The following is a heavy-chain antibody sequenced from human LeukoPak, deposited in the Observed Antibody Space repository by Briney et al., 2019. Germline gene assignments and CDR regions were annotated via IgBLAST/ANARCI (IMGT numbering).Heavy chain of an antibody. J-gene: IGHJ4*02. CDR1: GDTFTSYY. CDR2: INPSGGST. Sequence: PEASVKVSCKASGDTFTSYYMHWVRQAPGQGLEWMGIINPSGGSTSYAQKFQGRVTITADKSTSTAYMELSSLRSEDTAVYYCARLYYDRVFDYWGQGTLVTVSS. D-gene: IGHD3-22*01. V-gene: IGHV1-46*01. CDR3: ARLYYDRVFDY.